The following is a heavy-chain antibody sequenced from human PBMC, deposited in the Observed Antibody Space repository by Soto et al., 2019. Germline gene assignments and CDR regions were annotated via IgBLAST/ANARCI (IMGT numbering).Heavy chain of an antibody. CDR2: ISFSGSVI. J-gene: IGHJ4*02. CDR1: GFTFSNYN. Sequence: PGGSLRLSCAASGFTFSNYNMNWFRQAPGKGLEWISYISFSGSVIYYADSVKGRFTISRDNANNSLYLRMNSLRAEDTAVYYCARDHPRANCWGQGTLVTVPQ. CDR3: ARDHPRANC. V-gene: IGHV3-48*01.